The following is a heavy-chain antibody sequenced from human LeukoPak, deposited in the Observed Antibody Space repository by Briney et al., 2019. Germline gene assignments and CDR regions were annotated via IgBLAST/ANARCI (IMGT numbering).Heavy chain of an antibody. Sequence: PGGSLRLSCAASGFTFNNYAMSWVRQAPGKGLEWVSSISDSGGATYYADSVKGRFTISRDNSKNTLYLQMNSLRAEDTAVYYCARALYSSSWAFDYWGQGTLVTVSS. J-gene: IGHJ4*02. CDR1: GFTFNNYA. CDR2: ISDSGGAT. V-gene: IGHV3-23*01. D-gene: IGHD6-13*01. CDR3: ARALYSSSWAFDY.